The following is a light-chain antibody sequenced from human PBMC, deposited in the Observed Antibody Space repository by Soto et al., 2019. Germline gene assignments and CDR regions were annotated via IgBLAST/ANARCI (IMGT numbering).Light chain of an antibody. Sequence: QSVLTQPPSASWSPGESVTISCTGTSSDVGGYKYVSWYQQHPGKAPKLIIYEVTKRPSGVPDRFSGSKSGNTASLTVSGLQADDEADYFCSSYVGTNFVNVFGTGTKVTVL. J-gene: IGLJ1*01. CDR1: SSDVGGYKY. CDR2: EVT. V-gene: IGLV2-8*01. CDR3: SSYVGTNFVNV.